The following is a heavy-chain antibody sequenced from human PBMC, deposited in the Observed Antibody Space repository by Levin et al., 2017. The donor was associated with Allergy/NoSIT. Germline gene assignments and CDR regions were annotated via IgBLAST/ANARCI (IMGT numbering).Heavy chain of an antibody. V-gene: IGHV3-33*01. J-gene: IGHJ4*02. D-gene: IGHD3-22*01. CDR1: GFTFSSYG. CDR3: ARDANYYDSSGSQVGGFDY. CDR2: IWYDGSNK. Sequence: GGSLRLSCAASGFTFSSYGMHWVRQAPGKGLEWVAVIWYDGSNKYYADSVKGRFTISRDNSKNTLYLQMNSLRAEDTAVYYCARDANYYDSSGSQVGGFDYWGQGTLVTVSS.